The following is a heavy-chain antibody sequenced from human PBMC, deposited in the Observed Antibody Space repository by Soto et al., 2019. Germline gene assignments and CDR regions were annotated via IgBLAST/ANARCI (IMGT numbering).Heavy chain of an antibody. J-gene: IGHJ6*02. D-gene: IGHD2-2*01. CDR2: ISYSGST. CDR3: ARLHGYCISTSCYGSYGMDV. CDR1: GGSISSSSYY. V-gene: IGHV4-39*01. Sequence: QLQLQESGPGLVKPSETLSLTCTVSGGSISSSSYYWGWIRQPPGKGLEWIGSISYSGSTYYNPSLKSRVTMSVDTSKNHVSLKLSSVTAADSAVYYCARLHGYCISTSCYGSYGMDVWGQGTTVTVSS.